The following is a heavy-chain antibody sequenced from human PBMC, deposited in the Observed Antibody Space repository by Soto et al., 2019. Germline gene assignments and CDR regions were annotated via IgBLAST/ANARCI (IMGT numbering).Heavy chain of an antibody. CDR3: ARFLVGASRGGWFDP. D-gene: IGHD1-26*01. Sequence: SETLSLTCTVSGGSVSSGSYYWSWIRQPPGKGLEWIGYIYYSGSTNYNPSLKSRVTVSVDTSKNQFSLKLSSVTAADTAVYYCARFLVGASRGGWFDPWGQGTLVTVSS. CDR1: GGSVSSGSYY. CDR2: IYYSGST. V-gene: IGHV4-61*01. J-gene: IGHJ5*02.